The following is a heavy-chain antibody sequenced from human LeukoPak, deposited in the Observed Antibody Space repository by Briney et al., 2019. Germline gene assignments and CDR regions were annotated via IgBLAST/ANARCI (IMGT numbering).Heavy chain of an antibody. V-gene: IGHV1-24*01. CDR1: GYTVTELS. J-gene: IGHJ4*02. CDR3: ATGLHDYYDYVWGSLGD. CDR2: FDPEDGET. Sequence: ASVKVSCKVSGYTVTELSMHWVRQAPGKGLEWMGGFDPEDGETIYAQKFQGIVTMTEDTSKDTAYMELSSLRSEDTAVYYCATGLHDYYDYVWGSLGDWGQGTLVTVSS. D-gene: IGHD3-16*01.